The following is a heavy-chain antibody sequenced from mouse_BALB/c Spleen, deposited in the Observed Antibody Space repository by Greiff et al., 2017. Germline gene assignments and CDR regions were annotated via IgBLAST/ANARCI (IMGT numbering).Heavy chain of an antibody. CDR3: ARGDYGSRALAYYYAMDY. V-gene: IGHV1-7*01. J-gene: IGHJ4*01. D-gene: IGHD1-1*01. CDR1: GYTFTSYW. CDR2: INPSTGYT. Sequence: QVQLQQSGAELAKPGASVKMSCKASGYTFTSYWMHWVKQRPGQGLEWIVYINPSTGYTEYNQKFKDKATLTADKSSSTAYMQLSSLTSEDSAVYYCARGDYGSRALAYYYAMDYWGQGTSVTVSS.